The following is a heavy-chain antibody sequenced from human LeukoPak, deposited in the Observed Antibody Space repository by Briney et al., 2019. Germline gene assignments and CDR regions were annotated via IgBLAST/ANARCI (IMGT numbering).Heavy chain of an antibody. D-gene: IGHD6-13*01. CDR2: IYYSGST. V-gene: IGHV4-59*01. Sequence: PSETLSLTCTVSGGSISSYYWSWIRQPPGKGLEWIGYIYYSGSTNYNPSLKSRVTISVDTSKNQFSLKLSSVTAADTAVYYCAREPTGDVSSSWSRDAFDIWGQGTMVTVSS. CDR3: AREPTGDVSSSWSRDAFDI. CDR1: GGSISSYY. J-gene: IGHJ3*02.